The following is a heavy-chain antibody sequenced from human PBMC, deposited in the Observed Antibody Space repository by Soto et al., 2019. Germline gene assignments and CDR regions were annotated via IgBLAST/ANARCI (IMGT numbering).Heavy chain of an antibody. CDR1: GYTFTSYA. J-gene: IGHJ5*02. V-gene: IGHV1-3*01. D-gene: IGHD3-3*01. Sequence: ASVKVSCKASGYTFTSYAMHWVRQAPGQRLEWMGWINAGNGNTKYSQKFQGRVTITRDTSASTAYMELSSLRSEDTAVYYCARVARRIFGVVIRSGWFDPWGQGTLVTVSS. CDR3: ARVARRIFGVVIRSGWFDP. CDR2: INAGNGNT.